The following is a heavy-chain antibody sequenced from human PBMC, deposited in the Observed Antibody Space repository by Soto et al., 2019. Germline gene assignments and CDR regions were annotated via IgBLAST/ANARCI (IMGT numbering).Heavy chain of an antibody. V-gene: IGHV5-51*01. J-gene: IGHJ4*02. CDR1: GYSFTTYW. CDR2: IYPGDSQT. Sequence: EVQLVQSGAEVKKPGESLKISCKGSGYSFTTYWIAWVRQMPGKGLEWMGIIYPGDSQTSYSPSFQGQVTISADRSFTTAYLQWSSRKASDTAMYYCARHFSRTAADDYWGQGTLVTVSS. CDR3: ARHFSRTAADDY. D-gene: IGHD6-13*01.